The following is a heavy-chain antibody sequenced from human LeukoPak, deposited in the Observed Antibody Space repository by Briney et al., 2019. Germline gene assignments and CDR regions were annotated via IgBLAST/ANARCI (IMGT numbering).Heavy chain of an antibody. CDR3: ARDLGQYYDTSDNWFDP. D-gene: IGHD3-22*01. Sequence: GGSLRLSCAASGFTFSDYWMHWVRQAPGKGLVWVSRIKSDGSSLSYADSVKGRFTISRDNAKKTVFLQMNSLRAEDTAVYYCARDLGQYYDTSDNWFDPWGQGTLVTVSS. CDR2: IKSDGSSL. J-gene: IGHJ5*02. V-gene: IGHV3-74*01. CDR1: GFTFSDYW.